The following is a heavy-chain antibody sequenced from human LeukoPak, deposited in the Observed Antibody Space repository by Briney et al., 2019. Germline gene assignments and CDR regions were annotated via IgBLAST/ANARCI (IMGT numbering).Heavy chain of an antibody. V-gene: IGHV3-74*01. Sequence: GGSLRLSCAASGFTFSSYWMHWVRQAPGKGLVWVSRINSDGSSTSYADSVKGRFTISRDNAKNTLYLQMNSLRAEDTAVYYCARDGRIEGIAAAGTGYYYYGMDVWGQGTTVTVSS. CDR1: GFTFSSYW. CDR2: INSDGSST. J-gene: IGHJ6*02. D-gene: IGHD6-13*01. CDR3: ARDGRIEGIAAAGTGYYYYGMDV.